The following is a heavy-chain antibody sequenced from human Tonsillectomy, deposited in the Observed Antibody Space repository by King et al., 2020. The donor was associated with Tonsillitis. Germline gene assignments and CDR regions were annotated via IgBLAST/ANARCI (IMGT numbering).Heavy chain of an antibody. CDR3: ARAHYDFWSGFEF. CDR1: GGSVSTYY. CDR2: FSSSGST. V-gene: IGHV4-59*02. J-gene: IGHJ4*02. Sequence: VQLQESGPGLVKPAETLSLTCTVSGGSVSTYYWNWIRQSPGKGLEWLGYFSSSGSTNFNPSLNTRVMISVDTSKNQFSLKLRSVTAADTAVYYCARAHYDFWSGFEFWGQGILVTVSS. D-gene: IGHD3-3*01.